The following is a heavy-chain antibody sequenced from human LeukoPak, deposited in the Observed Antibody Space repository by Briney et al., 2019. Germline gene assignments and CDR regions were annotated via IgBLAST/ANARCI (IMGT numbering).Heavy chain of an antibody. J-gene: IGHJ4*02. Sequence: GGSLRLSCAASGFTVSSNYMSWVRQAPGKGLEWVSVIYSGGSTYYADSVKGRFTISRDNSKNTLYLQMNSLRAEDTAVYYCAKRPVPGAYFDYWGQGTLVTVSS. D-gene: IGHD3-10*01. CDR2: IYSGGST. V-gene: IGHV3-66*04. CDR3: AKRPVPGAYFDY. CDR1: GFTVSSNY.